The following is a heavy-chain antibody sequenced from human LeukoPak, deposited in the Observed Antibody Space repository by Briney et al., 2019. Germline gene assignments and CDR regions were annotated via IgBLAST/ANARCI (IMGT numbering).Heavy chain of an antibody. Sequence: SETLSLTCTVSGGSISSSSYYWGWIRQPPGKGLEWIGSIFHSGSTYYNASLKSRVTISVDTSRNQFSLKLSSVTAADTAVYYCARRRDGYNEDFFDYWGQGTLVTVSS. CDR1: GGSISSSSYY. D-gene: IGHD5-24*01. V-gene: IGHV4-39*01. CDR3: ARRRDGYNEDFFDY. J-gene: IGHJ4*02. CDR2: IFHSGST.